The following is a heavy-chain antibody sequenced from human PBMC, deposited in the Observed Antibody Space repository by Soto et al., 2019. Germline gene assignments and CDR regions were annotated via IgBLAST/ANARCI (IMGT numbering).Heavy chain of an antibody. Sequence: ASVKVSCKVSGYTLTELSMHWVRQAPGKGLEWMGGFDPEDGETIYAQKFQGRVTMTEDTSTDTAYMELSSLRSEDTAVYYCARVDGSGYSNWFDPWGQGTLVTVSS. V-gene: IGHV1-24*01. CDR1: GYTLTELS. J-gene: IGHJ5*02. CDR2: FDPEDGET. CDR3: ARVDGSGYSNWFDP. D-gene: IGHD3-22*01.